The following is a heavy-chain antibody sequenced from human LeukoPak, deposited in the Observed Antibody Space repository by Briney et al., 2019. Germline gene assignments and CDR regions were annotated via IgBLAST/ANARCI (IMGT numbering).Heavy chain of an antibody. J-gene: IGHJ4*02. D-gene: IGHD6-19*01. CDR3: ARVGYSSGWYDEFDYFDY. CDR2: INSDGSST. Sequence: PGGSLRLSCAASGFIFSSYWMHWVRQAPGKGLVWVSRINSDGSSTSYADSVKGRFTISRDNAKNTLYLQMNSLRAEDTAVYYCARVGYSSGWYDEFDYFDYWGQGTLVTVSS. CDR1: GFIFSSYW. V-gene: IGHV3-74*01.